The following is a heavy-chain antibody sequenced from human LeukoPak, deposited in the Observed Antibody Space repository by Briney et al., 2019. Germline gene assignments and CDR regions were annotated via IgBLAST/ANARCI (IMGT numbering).Heavy chain of an antibody. V-gene: IGHV3-9*03. J-gene: IGHJ4*02. D-gene: IGHD6-6*01. Sequence: GRSLRLSCAASGFTFHDYAMHWFRQAPGKGLEWVSGISWNGGTIDYADSVKGRFTISRDNAKNSLYLQMNSLRPEDMALYYCAKGPTYSSSSLFDYWGQGILVAVSS. CDR3: AKGPTYSSSSLFDY. CDR2: ISWNGGTI. CDR1: GFTFHDYA.